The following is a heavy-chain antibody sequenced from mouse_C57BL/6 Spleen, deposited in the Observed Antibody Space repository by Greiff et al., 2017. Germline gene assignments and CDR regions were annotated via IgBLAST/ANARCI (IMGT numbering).Heavy chain of an antibody. CDR3: AIYGNYEGMDY. D-gene: IGHD2-1*01. CDR1: GYSITSGYY. CDR2: ISYDGSN. V-gene: IGHV3-6*01. Sequence: EVQLQESGPGLVKPSQSLSLTCSVTGYSITSGYYWNWIRQFPGNKLEWMGYISYDGSNNYNPSLKNRISITRDTSKNQFFLKLNSVTTEDTATYYCAIYGNYEGMDYWGQGTSVTVSS. J-gene: IGHJ4*01.